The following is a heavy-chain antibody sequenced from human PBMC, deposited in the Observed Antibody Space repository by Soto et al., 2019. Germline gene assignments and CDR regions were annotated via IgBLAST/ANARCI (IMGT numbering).Heavy chain of an antibody. CDR1: GGSISSGTYY. D-gene: IGHD5-18*01. V-gene: IGHV4-31*03. CDR2: IYYSGST. CDR3: AKAGDTAMSTPGPFDY. J-gene: IGHJ4*02. Sequence: SETLSLTCTVSGGSISSGTYYWSWIRQHPGKGLDWIAYIYYSGSTYYNPSLKSRVSISVYTSKNQFSLKLTSVTAADTAVYYCAKAGDTAMSTPGPFDYWGQGALVTVSS.